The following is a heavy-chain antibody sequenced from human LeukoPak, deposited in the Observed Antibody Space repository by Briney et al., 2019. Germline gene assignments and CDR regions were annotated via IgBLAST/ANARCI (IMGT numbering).Heavy chain of an antibody. J-gene: IGHJ4*02. D-gene: IGHD2-15*01. CDR1: GFTFSTFA. CDR3: ARAHIVVVVAATPFDY. V-gene: IGHV3-23*01. Sequence: GGSLRLSCAASGFTFSTFAMIWVRQPPGKGLEWVSSIFPSGGEIHYADSVRGRFTISRDNSKSTLSLQMNSLRAEDTALYYCARAHIVVVVAATPFDYWGQGTLVTVSS. CDR2: IFPSGGEI.